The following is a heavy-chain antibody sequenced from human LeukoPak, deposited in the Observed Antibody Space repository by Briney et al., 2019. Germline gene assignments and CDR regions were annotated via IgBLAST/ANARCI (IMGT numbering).Heavy chain of an antibody. J-gene: IGHJ4*02. V-gene: IGHV4-30-4*08. CDR1: GGSISSGDYY. Sequence: PSETLSLTCTVSGGSISSGDYYWSWIRQPPGKGLERIGYIYYSGSTYYNPSLKSRVTISVDTSKNQFSLKLSSVTAADTAVYYCARDNPTYYYDSSGYRHWGQGTPVTVSS. D-gene: IGHD3-22*01. CDR2: IYYSGST. CDR3: ARDNPTYYYDSSGYRH.